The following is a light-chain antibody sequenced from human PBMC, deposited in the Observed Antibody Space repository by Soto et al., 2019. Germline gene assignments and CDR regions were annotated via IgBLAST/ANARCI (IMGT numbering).Light chain of an antibody. Sequence: AIRMTQSPSSFSASTGDRVTITCRASQGISSYLAWYQQKPGKAPKHLIYAASTLQSGVPSRFSGSGSGTDFTLTISCLQSEDLATYYCQQYYSYPFTFGPGTKVYI. CDR3: QQYYSYPFT. CDR1: QGISSY. V-gene: IGKV1-8*01. CDR2: AAS. J-gene: IGKJ3*01.